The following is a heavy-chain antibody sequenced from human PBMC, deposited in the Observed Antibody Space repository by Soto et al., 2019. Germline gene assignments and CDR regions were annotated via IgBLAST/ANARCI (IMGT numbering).Heavy chain of an antibody. V-gene: IGHV4-34*01. D-gene: IGHD6-19*01. J-gene: IGHJ6*02. Sequence: QVQLQQWGAGLLKPSETLSLTCAIYGGSFSNYYWYWIRQPPGKGLEWMGKINHNGSTNYSPSLKSRLTISVDTSKNQFSLKLISVTAADTAVYFCGRGRGYSNAWGSYYSGMDVWGQGTTVTVSS. CDR3: GRGRGYSNAWGSYYSGMDV. CDR2: INHNGST. CDR1: GGSFSNYY.